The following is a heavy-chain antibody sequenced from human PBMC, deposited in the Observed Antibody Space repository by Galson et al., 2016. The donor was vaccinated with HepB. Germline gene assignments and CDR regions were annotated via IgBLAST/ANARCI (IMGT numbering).Heavy chain of an antibody. CDR2: MNTNSGNT. CDR3: AKRFLEWFRGTYYYVMDV. CDR1: GYTFNTYD. J-gene: IGHJ6*02. V-gene: IGHV1-8*01. D-gene: IGHD3-3*01. Sequence: SVKVSCKASGYTFNTYDIIWVRQATGQGLEWMGWMNTNSGNTGFAQKFQGRVTMTRNISISTAYMGLSSLRSEDTAVYYCAKRFLEWFRGTYYYVMDVWGQGTTVTVSS.